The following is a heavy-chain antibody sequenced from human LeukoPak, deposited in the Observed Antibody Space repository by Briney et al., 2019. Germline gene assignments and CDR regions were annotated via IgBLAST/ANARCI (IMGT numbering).Heavy chain of an antibody. CDR3: AKGDCSSTSCYTPYYYYGMDV. Sequence: GGSLRLSCAASGFTFSSYATSWVRQAPGKGLEWVSAISGSGGSTYYADSVKGRFTISRDNSKNTLYLQMNSLRAEDTAVYYCAKGDCSSTSCYTPYYYYGMDVWGQGTTVTVSS. CDR1: GFTFSSYA. J-gene: IGHJ6*02. CDR2: ISGSGGST. D-gene: IGHD2-2*02. V-gene: IGHV3-23*01.